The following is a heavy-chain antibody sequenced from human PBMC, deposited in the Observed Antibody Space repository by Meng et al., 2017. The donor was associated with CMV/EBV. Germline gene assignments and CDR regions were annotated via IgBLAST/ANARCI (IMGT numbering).Heavy chain of an antibody. CDR2: IKHDGSEK. V-gene: IGHV3-7*01. CDR3: ARDDCSGGSCSYGMDV. Sequence: GESLKISCAASGFTFSSYWMSWVRQAPGKGLEWVANIKHDGSEKYYVDSVKGRFTISRDNAKNSLYLQMNSLRAEDTAVYYCARDDCSGGSCSYGMDVWGQGTTVTVSS. J-gene: IGHJ6*02. CDR1: GFTFSSYW. D-gene: IGHD2-15*01.